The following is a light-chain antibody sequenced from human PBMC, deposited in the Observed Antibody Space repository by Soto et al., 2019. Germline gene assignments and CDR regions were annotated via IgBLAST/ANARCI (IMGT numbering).Light chain of an antibody. CDR3: SSYTSSSFYV. CDR2: EVS. J-gene: IGLJ1*01. V-gene: IGLV2-14*01. Sequence: SALTQPASVSGSPGQSITISCTGTSSDVGGYNYVSWYQQHPGKAPKLMIYEVSNRPSGVSNHFSGSKSGNTASLTISGLQAEDEADYYCSSYTSSSFYVFGTGTKVTVL. CDR1: SSDVGGYNY.